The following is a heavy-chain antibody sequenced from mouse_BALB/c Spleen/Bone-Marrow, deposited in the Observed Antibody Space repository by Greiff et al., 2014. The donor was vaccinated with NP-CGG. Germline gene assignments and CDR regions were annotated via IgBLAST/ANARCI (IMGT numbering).Heavy chain of an antibody. Sequence: QAGGGVGGAGASGEIFFQGFGYGFCGLLVRGGEERAGEGVEWIGQIYPGDGDTNYNGKFKGRATLTADKSSNTAYMQLSSLTSEDSAVYFCARGGISVDYWGQGTTLTVSS. J-gene: IGHJ2*01. V-gene: IGHV1-80*01. CDR3: ARGGISVDY. CDR1: GYGFCGLL. CDR2: IYPGDGDT.